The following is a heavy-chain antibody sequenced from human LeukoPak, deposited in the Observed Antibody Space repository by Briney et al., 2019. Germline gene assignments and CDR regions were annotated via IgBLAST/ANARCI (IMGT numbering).Heavy chain of an antibody. V-gene: IGHV4-59*01. J-gene: IGHJ4*02. CDR3: ARANHYSDSGGYYYPLGY. CDR1: GGSISSYY. Sequence: SETLSLTCTVSGGSISSYYWNWIRQPPGKGLEWVGYIYYSGTANYDPSLKSRVTISVDTSKNQFSLELTSVTAADTAVYYCARANHYSDSGGYYYPLGYWGQETLVTV. D-gene: IGHD3-22*01. CDR2: IYYSGTA.